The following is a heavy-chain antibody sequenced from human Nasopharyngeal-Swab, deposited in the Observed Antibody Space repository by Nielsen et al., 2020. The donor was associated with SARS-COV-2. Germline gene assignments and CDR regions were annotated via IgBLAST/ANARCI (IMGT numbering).Heavy chain of an antibody. J-gene: IGHJ4*02. CDR3: ARGLSSVPFDY. Sequence: WIRQPPGKGLEWIGEINHSGSTNYNPSLKSRVTISVDTSKNQFSLKLSSVTAADTAVYYCARGLSSVPFDYWGQGALVTVSS. V-gene: IGHV4-34*01. D-gene: IGHD6-19*01. CDR2: INHSGST.